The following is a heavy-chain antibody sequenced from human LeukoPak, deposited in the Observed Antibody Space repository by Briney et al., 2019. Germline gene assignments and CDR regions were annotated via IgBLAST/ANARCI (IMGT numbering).Heavy chain of an antibody. J-gene: IGHJ4*02. V-gene: IGHV3-20*04. CDR1: GFPFDDYG. CDR3: AKDYSDSSGYFRVPHVFDF. Sequence: GGSLRLSCAASGFPFDDYGMTWVRQAPGKGLEWVSGINWNGGSTGYADSVKGRFTISRDNAKNSLYLQMNSLRAEDTAVYYCAKDYSDSSGYFRVPHVFDFWGQGTLVTVSS. CDR2: INWNGGST. D-gene: IGHD3-22*01.